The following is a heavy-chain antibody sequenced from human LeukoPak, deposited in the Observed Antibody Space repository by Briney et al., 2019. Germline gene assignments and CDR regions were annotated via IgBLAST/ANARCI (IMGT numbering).Heavy chain of an antibody. J-gene: IGHJ5*02. CDR1: GFTFSSYG. Sequence: PGRSLRLSCAASGFTFSSYGMHWVRQAPGKGLEWVAVIWYGGSNKYYADSVKGRFTISRDNSRNTLYLQMNSLRAEDTAVYYCARDRTCSGGSCGFDPWGQGTLVTVSS. V-gene: IGHV3-33*08. D-gene: IGHD2-15*01. CDR3: ARDRTCSGGSCGFDP. CDR2: IWYGGSNK.